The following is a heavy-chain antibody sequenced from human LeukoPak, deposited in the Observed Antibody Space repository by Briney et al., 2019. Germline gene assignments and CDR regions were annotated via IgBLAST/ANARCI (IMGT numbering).Heavy chain of an antibody. CDR3: TTAGVRNRVDY. Sequence: GGSLRFSCAASGLTFSNAWMSWVRQAPGKGLEWVGRIKSKTDGGTPDYAAPVKGRLTISRDDSKNTLYLQMNSLKTEYTAVYYCTTAGVRNRVDYWGQGTLVTVSS. J-gene: IGHJ4*02. D-gene: IGHD2-8*01. V-gene: IGHV3-15*01. CDR1: GLTFSNAW. CDR2: IKSKTDGGTP.